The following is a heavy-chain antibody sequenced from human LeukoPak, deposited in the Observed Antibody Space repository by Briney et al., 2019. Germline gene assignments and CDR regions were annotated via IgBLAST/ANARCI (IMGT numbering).Heavy chain of an antibody. CDR1: GFSFSSYG. Sequence: GRSLRLSCAASGFSFSSYGMNWVRQAPGQGLEWVAFISHDGNDKDYADSVKGRFTISRDNSKNTPYVQMNSLRAEDTAMYYCAKSKTYGDFGYFDYWGQGILVTVSS. CDR2: ISHDGNDK. CDR3: AKSKTYGDFGYFDY. D-gene: IGHD4-17*01. J-gene: IGHJ4*02. V-gene: IGHV3-30*18.